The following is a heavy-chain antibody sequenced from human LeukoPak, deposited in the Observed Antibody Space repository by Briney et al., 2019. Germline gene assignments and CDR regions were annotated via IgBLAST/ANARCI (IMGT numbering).Heavy chain of an antibody. CDR1: GGSFSGYY. J-gene: IGHJ5*02. CDR3: AKDVGPNWFDP. Sequence: ETLSLTCAVYGGSFSGYYWSWIRQPPGKGLEWVSVISGGGDSTYYADSVKGRFTISRDNSKNTLYLQMNSLRGEDTAVYFCAKDVGPNWFDPWGQGILVTVSS. D-gene: IGHD1-26*01. CDR2: ISGGGDST. V-gene: IGHV3-23*01.